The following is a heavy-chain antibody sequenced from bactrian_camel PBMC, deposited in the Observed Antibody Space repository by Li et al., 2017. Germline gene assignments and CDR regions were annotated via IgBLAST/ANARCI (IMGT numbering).Heavy chain of an antibody. J-gene: IGHJ4*01. D-gene: IGHD1*01. Sequence: HVQLVESGGASVQAGETLRLSCTTSGFWFGDSIMAWYRQVPGKEREGVAAIDSGGSTGCADSVKGRFTISRDNAKNTVFLQMNSLKPEDTALYYCATVSVSYGSFLCWGQGTQVTVS. CDR2: IDSGGST. CDR3: ATVSVSYGSFLC. CDR1: GFWFGDSI. V-gene: IGHV3S55*01.